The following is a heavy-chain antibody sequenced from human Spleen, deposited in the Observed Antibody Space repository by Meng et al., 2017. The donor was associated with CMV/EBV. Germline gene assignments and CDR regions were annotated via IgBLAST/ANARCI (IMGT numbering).Heavy chain of an antibody. CDR3: ARDRDFWSGYNWFDP. J-gene: IGHJ5*02. CDR2: IIPIFGTA. D-gene: IGHD3-3*01. CDR1: GGTFSSYA. Sequence: VQLGQSGAEVKKPGSSVKVSCKASGGTFSSYAISWVRQAPGQGLEWMGGIIPIFGTANYAQKFQGRVTITADESTSTAYMELSSLRSEDTAVYYCARDRDFWSGYNWFDPWGQGTLVTVSS. V-gene: IGHV1-69*12.